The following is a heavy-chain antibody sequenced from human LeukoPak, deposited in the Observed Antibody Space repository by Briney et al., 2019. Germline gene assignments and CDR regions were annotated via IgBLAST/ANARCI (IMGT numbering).Heavy chain of an antibody. J-gene: IGHJ4*02. CDR2: INHSGST. CDR1: GGSFSGYY. Sequence: SETLSLTCAVYGGSFSGYYWSWIRQPPGKGLEWIGEINHSGSTNYNPSLKSRVTISVDTSKNQFSLKLSSVTAADTAVYYCARRDDREVATMMIWIFDYWGQGTLVTVSS. D-gene: IGHD5-24*01. V-gene: IGHV4-34*01. CDR3: ARRDDREVATMMIWIFDY.